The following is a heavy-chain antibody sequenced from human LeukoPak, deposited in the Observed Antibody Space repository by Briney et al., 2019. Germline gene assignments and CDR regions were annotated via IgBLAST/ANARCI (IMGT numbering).Heavy chain of an antibody. D-gene: IGHD6-13*01. V-gene: IGHV4-4*07. Sequence: SETLSLTCTVSGGSISSYYWSWIRQPAGKGLEWIGRIYTSGGTNYNPSLKSRVTMSVDTSKNQFSLKLSSVTAADTAVYYCARIYRYSSSWYVDNWGQGTLVTVSS. J-gene: IGHJ4*02. CDR1: GGSISSYY. CDR2: IYTSGGT. CDR3: ARIYRYSSSWYVDN.